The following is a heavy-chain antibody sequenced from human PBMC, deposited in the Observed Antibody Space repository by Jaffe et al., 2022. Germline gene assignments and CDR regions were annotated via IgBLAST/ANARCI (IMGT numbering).Heavy chain of an antibody. Sequence: QVQLQESGPGLVKPSETLSLTCAVSGYSISSGYYWGWIRQPPGKGLEWIGSIYHSGSTYYNPSLKSRVTISVDTSKNQFSLKLSSVTAADTAVYYCARDYIPAYDYVWGSYRPRRYFDYWGQGTLVTVSS. CDR2: IYHSGST. CDR1: GYSISSGYY. J-gene: IGHJ4*02. V-gene: IGHV4-38-2*02. D-gene: IGHD3-16*02. CDR3: ARDYIPAYDYVWGSYRPRRYFDY.